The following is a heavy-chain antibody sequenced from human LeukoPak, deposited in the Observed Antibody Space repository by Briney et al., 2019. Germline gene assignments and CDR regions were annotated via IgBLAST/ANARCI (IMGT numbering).Heavy chain of an antibody. J-gene: IGHJ4*02. CDR2: IYYSGST. D-gene: IGHD6-19*01. CDR1: GGSISSSSYY. CDR3: AREELGGGPQSSGWPRQGINFDY. V-gene: IGHV4-39*07. Sequence: PSETLSLTCTVSGGSISSSSYYWGWIRQPPGKGLEWIGSIYYSGSTYYNPSLMSRVTISVDTSKNPFSLKLSSVTAADTAVYYCAREELGGGPQSSGWPRQGINFDYWGQGTLVTVSA.